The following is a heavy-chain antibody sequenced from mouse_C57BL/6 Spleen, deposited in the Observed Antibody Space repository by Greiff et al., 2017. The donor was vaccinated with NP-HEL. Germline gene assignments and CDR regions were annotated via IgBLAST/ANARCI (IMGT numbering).Heavy chain of an antibody. CDR2: IDPNSGGT. Sequence: VQLQQSGAELVKPGASVKLSCKASGYTFTSYWMHWVKQRPGRGLEWIGRIDPNSGGTKYNEKFKSKATLTVDKPSSTAYMQLSSLTSEDSAVYYCARESMVTPYYAMDYWGQGTSVTVSS. CDR3: ARESMVTPYYAMDY. D-gene: IGHD2-10*02. CDR1: GYTFTSYW. J-gene: IGHJ4*01. V-gene: IGHV1-72*01.